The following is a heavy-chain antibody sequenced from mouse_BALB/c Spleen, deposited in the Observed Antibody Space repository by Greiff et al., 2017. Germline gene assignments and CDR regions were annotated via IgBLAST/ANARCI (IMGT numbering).Heavy chain of an antibody. CDR1: GYSFTSYW. V-gene: IGHV1S126*01. CDR3: AREAGGEYYAMDY. J-gene: IGHJ4*01. CDR2: IDPSDSET. Sequence: VKLMESGPQLVRPGASVKISCKASGYSFTSYWMHWVKQRPGQGLEWIGMIDPSDSETRLNQKFKDKATLTVDKSSSTAYMQLSSPTSEDSAVYYCAREAGGEYYAMDYWGQGTSVTVSS.